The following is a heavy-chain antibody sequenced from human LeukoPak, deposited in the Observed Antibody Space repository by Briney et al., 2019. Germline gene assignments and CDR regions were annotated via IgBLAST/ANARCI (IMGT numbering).Heavy chain of an antibody. CDR1: GGSISSYY. J-gene: IGHJ6*03. D-gene: IGHD3-3*01. CDR2: IYTSGST. CDR3: ARGRERGITIFGVGDYYYMDV. V-gene: IGHV4-4*09. Sequence: SETLSLTCTVSGGSISSYYWSWIRQPPGKGLEWIGYIYTSGSTNYNPSLKSRVTISVDTSKNQFSLKLSSVTAADTAVYYCARGRERGITIFGVGDYYYMDVWGKGTTVTVSS.